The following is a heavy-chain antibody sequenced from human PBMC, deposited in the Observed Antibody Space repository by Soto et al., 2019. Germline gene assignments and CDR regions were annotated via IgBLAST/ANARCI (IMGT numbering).Heavy chain of an antibody. CDR3: AKGGSRQLVLHYFDY. CDR1: GFTFSSYA. CDR2: ISGSGGST. Sequence: EVQLLESGGGLVQPGGSLRLSCAASGFTFSSYAMSWVRQAPGKGLAWVSAISGSGGSTYYADSVKGRFTISRDNSKNTLYLQMNSLRAEDTAVYYCAKGGSRQLVLHYFDYWGQGTLVTVSS. J-gene: IGHJ4*02. D-gene: IGHD6-13*01. V-gene: IGHV3-23*01.